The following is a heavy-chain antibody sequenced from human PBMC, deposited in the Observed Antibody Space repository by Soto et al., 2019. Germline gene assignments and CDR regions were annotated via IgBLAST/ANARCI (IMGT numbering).Heavy chain of an antibody. J-gene: IGHJ3*02. V-gene: IGHV1-2*02. CDR2: INPATGAA. CDR1: GYPVTAYY. Sequence: QLHLVQSGAVVKKPGASVTVSCSASGYPVTAYYMHWVRQAPGRGLEWMGGINPATGAAKYTQTFQGRVTMTRDTATSTVFMELSGLTLGAPAVFYCARGGGVGVAGSAAFDMWGQGTLVTVSS. D-gene: IGHD3-3*01. CDR3: ARGGGVGVAGSAAFDM.